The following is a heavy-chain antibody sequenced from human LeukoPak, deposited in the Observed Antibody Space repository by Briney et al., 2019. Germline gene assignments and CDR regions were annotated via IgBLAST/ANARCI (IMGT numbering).Heavy chain of an antibody. CDR3: ARDTSDYYDNSVYMDV. V-gene: IGHV1-18*01. Sequence: VASVKVSCKASGYTFTSYGISWVRQAPGQGLEWMGWISAYNGNTNYAQKLQGRVTITTDTSTSTAYMELRSLRSDDTAVYYCARDTSDYYDNSVYMDVWGKGTTVTVSS. J-gene: IGHJ6*03. CDR1: GYTFTSYG. D-gene: IGHD3-22*01. CDR2: ISAYNGNT.